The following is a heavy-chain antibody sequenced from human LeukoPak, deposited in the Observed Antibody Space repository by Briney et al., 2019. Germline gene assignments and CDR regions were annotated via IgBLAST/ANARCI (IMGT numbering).Heavy chain of an antibody. CDR1: GYIFSDYA. CDR2: INAGNGKT. CDR3: ARARWTSTVTTYYLDY. J-gene: IGHJ4*02. D-gene: IGHD4-17*01. Sequence: GASVKVSCKASGYIFSDYAIQWVRQAPGQGLEWMGWINAGNGKTKYSQKFQGRVTITRDTSASTAYMEPSGLRSEDTAVYYCARARWTSTVTTYYLDYWGQGTLVTVSS. V-gene: IGHV1-3*01.